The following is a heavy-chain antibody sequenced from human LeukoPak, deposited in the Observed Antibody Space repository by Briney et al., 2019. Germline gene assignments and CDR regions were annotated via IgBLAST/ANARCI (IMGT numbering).Heavy chain of an antibody. CDR3: AREEWTSVTPYYYFGMDV. Sequence: ETGGSLRLSCAASGFIFNNYAMNWVRQATGKGLEWVSGINNSGGKTYYADSVKGRFTISRDNSKNMLYLQMSSLRADDTAVYYCAREEWTSVTPYYYFGMDVWGHGATVTVSS. D-gene: IGHD4-17*01. V-gene: IGHV3-23*01. CDR1: GFIFNNYA. J-gene: IGHJ6*02. CDR2: INNSGGKT.